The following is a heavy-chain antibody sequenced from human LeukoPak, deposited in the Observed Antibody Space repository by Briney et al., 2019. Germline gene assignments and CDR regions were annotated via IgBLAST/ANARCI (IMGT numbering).Heavy chain of an antibody. V-gene: IGHV3-21*01. D-gene: IGHD2-15*01. Sequence: PGGSLRLSCAASGFTFSSYSMNWVRQAPGKGLEWVSSISSSSSYIYYADSVKGRFTISRDNAKNSLYLQMNSLRAEDTAVYYCARGEEVVAATLIDPWGHGTLVTISS. CDR1: GFTFSSYS. CDR2: ISSSSSYI. CDR3: ARGEEVVAATLIDP. J-gene: IGHJ5*02.